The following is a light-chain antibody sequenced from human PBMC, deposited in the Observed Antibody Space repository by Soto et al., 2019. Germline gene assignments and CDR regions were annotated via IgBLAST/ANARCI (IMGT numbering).Light chain of an antibody. CDR2: GNG. Sequence: QAVVTQPPSVSGAPGQRVTISCTGNSSNIGAGYDVHWYQQLPGTAPKLLIYGNGNRPSGVPDRFSGSRSGTSASLAITGLQAEDEADYYCQSYDSSLSVVFGTGTKLTVL. CDR1: SSNIGAGYD. V-gene: IGLV1-40*01. J-gene: IGLJ1*01. CDR3: QSYDSSLSVV.